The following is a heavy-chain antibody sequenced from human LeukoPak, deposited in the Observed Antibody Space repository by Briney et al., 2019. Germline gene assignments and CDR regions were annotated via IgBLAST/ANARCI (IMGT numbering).Heavy chain of an antibody. J-gene: IGHJ4*02. CDR1: GFTFASYA. Sequence: QPGRSLRLSCAASGFTFASYAMSWVRQAPGKGLQWVSDIRGSGDRTYYADSVKGRFTISRDNSKNMLYLQMNSLRAEDATVYYCAKARVPSGVGYYSDWGQGTLVTVSS. CDR2: IRGSGDRT. CDR3: AKARVPSGVGYYSD. V-gene: IGHV3-23*01. D-gene: IGHD3-22*01.